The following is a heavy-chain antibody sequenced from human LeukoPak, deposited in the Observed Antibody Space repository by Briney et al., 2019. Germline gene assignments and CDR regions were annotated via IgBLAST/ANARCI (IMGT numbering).Heavy chain of an antibody. CDR1: GGSISSYY. D-gene: IGHD2-15*01. CDR3: AREGVSGCSGGSCYSMDY. V-gene: IGHV4-30-4*08. CDR2: IYYSGST. Sequence: SETLSLTCTVSGGSISSYYWSWIRQPPGKGLEWIGYIYYSGSTYYNPSLKSRVTISVDTSKNQFSLKLSSVTAADTAVYYCAREGVSGCSGGSCYSMDYWGQGTLVTVSS. J-gene: IGHJ4*02.